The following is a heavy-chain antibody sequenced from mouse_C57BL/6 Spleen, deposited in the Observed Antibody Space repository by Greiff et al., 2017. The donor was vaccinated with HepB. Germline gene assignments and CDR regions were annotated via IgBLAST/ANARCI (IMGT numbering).Heavy chain of an antibody. CDR3: ALYYDYDDRYAMDY. J-gene: IGHJ4*01. CDR1: GYTFTSYW. CDR2: IDPSDSET. D-gene: IGHD2-4*01. V-gene: IGHV1-52*01. Sequence: QVQLQQPGAELVRPGSSVKLSCKASGYTFTSYWMHWVKQRPIQGLEWIGNIDPSDSETHYNQKFKDKATLTVDKSSSTAYMQLSSLTSEDSAVYYCALYYDYDDRYAMDYWGQGTSVTVSS.